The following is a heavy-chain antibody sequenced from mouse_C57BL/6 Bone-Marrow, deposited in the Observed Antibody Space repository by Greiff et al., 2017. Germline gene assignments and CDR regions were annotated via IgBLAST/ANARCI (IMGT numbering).Heavy chain of an antibody. CDR1: GYTFTGYW. CDR3: AGGLFYCYGSWCAY. D-gene: IGHD1-1*01. Sequence: QVQLQQSGAELMKPGASVKLSCKATGYTFTGYWIEWVKQRPGHGLEWIGEILPGSGSTNYNEKFKGKATFTADTSSITAYMQLSSLTTEDSAIYYCAGGLFYCYGSWCAYWGQGTLVTVSA. CDR2: ILPGSGST. V-gene: IGHV1-9*01. J-gene: IGHJ3*01.